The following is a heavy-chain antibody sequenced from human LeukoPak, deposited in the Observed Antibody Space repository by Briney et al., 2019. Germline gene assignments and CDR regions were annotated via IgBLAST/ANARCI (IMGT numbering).Heavy chain of an antibody. CDR2: IYTSGST. V-gene: IGHV4-4*07. D-gene: IGHD3-10*01. J-gene: IGHJ3*02. CDR1: GGSISSYY. Sequence: SETLSLTCTVSGGSISSYYWSWIRQPAGKGLEWIGRIYTSGSTNYNPSLKSRVTMSVDTSKNQFSLKLSSVTAADTAVYYCARVWITMVRGATHDAFDIWGQGTMVTVPS. CDR3: ARVWITMVRGATHDAFDI.